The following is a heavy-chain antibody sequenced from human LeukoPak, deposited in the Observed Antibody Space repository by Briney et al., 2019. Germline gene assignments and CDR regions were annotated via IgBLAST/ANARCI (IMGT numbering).Heavy chain of an antibody. CDR3: ARATVTISLFDY. V-gene: IGHV1-2*02. D-gene: IGHD4-17*01. CDR2: INPNSGGT. Sequence: ASVTVSCKASGYTFTGYYMHWVRHAPGQGLEWMGWINPNSGGTNYAQKFQGRVTMTRDTSISTAYMELSRLRSDDTAVYYCARATVTISLFDYWGQGTLVTVSS. CDR1: GYTFTGYY. J-gene: IGHJ4*02.